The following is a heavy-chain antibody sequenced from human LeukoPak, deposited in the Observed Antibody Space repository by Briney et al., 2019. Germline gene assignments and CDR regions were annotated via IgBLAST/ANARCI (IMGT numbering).Heavy chain of an antibody. CDR2: INADDGNT. CDR1: GYTFTLYG. J-gene: IGHJ4*02. V-gene: IGHV1-3*01. Sequence: ASVTVSCKTSGYTFTLYGIHWVRQAPGQRPEWMGWINADDGNTQYSQRFQGRVTVTRDTSARTAYMELSRLKSADTAVSYCARDVHDSVYYYETSGPVFDYWGQGSLVTVSS. D-gene: IGHD3-22*01. CDR3: ARDVHDSVYYYETSGPVFDY.